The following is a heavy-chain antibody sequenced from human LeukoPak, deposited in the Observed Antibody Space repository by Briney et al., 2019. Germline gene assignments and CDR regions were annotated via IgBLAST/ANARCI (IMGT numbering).Heavy chain of an antibody. J-gene: IGHJ4*02. CDR3: ASGGEYPGPPDY. D-gene: IGHD2/OR15-2a*01. CDR2: IIPILGIA. CDR1: GGTFSSYA. Sequence: GASVKVSCKASGGTFSSYAISWVRQAPGQGFEWMGRIIPILGIANYAQKFQGRVTITADKSTSTAYMELSSLRSEDTAVYYCASGGEYPGPPDYWGQGTLVTVSS. V-gene: IGHV1-69*04.